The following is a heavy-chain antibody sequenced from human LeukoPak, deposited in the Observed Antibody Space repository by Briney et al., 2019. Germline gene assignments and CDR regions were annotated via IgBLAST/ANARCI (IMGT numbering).Heavy chain of an antibody. Sequence: SQTLSLTCAISGDSVSNISAAWNWIRQSPSRGLEWLGRTYYRSKFYHDYAVSAKRRIAIIPDTSKNHFSLQLNSVTPEDTAVYYCARDGNYDSSGYLNNWFDPWGQGTLVTVSS. J-gene: IGHJ5*02. V-gene: IGHV6-1*01. CDR2: TYYRSKFYH. CDR1: GDSVSNISAA. CDR3: ARDGNYDSSGYLNNWFDP. D-gene: IGHD3-22*01.